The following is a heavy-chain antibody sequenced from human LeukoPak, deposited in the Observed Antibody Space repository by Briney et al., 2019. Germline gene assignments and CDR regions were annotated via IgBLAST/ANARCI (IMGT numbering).Heavy chain of an antibody. Sequence: GGSLRLSCAASEFTFSSYAMQWVRQAPGKGLEWVSGISASGGSTWYADSVKGRFTISRDNAKNTLYLQMNSLRAEDTAVYYCAKYVSAKGPPYALDVWGQGTTVTVSS. D-gene: IGHD2/OR15-2a*01. CDR3: AKYVSAKGPPYALDV. J-gene: IGHJ6*02. V-gene: IGHV3-23*01. CDR2: ISASGGST. CDR1: EFTFSSYA.